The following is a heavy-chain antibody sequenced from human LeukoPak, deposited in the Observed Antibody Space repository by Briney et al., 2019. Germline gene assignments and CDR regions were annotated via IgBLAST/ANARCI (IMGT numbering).Heavy chain of an antibody. J-gene: IGHJ4*02. CDR2: INPNSGGT. Sequence: PAASVKVSCKASGYTFTDYYIHWVRQAPGQGLEWMGWINPNSGGTNYAQKFQGRVTMTRDTSISTAYMELSRLRSDDTAVYYCARGVGVVVPAAMLDYWGQGTLVTVSS. CDR3: ARGVGVVVPAAMLDY. CDR1: GYTFTDYY. D-gene: IGHD2-2*01. V-gene: IGHV1-2*02.